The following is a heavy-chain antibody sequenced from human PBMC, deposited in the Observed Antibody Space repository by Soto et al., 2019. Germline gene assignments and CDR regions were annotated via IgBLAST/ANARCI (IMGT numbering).Heavy chain of an antibody. CDR1: GLRVSIYS. CDR2: ISSSSSYI. D-gene: IGHD6-19*01. Sequence: SRADSGLRVSIYSIHWGRQPPGHEQERDSSISSSSSYIYYADSVKGRFTISRDNAKNSLYLQMNSLRAEDTAVYYCAVAGTGAVDYWGQGTLVTVSS. V-gene: IGHV3-21*01. CDR3: AVAGTGAVDY. J-gene: IGHJ4*02.